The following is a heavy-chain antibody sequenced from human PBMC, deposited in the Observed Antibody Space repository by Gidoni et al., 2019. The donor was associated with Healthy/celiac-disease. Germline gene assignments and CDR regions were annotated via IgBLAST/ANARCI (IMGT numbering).Heavy chain of an antibody. CDR2: IDWDDEK. V-gene: IGHV2-70*04. CDR3: AREVVASTDWFDP. Sequence: QVTLKESGPALVKPTQPLTLTCTFSGFSLSTSGMRVSWIRQPPGKALEWLARIDWDDEKFYSTSLKTRLTISKDTSKNQVVLTMTNMDPVDTATYYCAREVVASTDWFDPWGQGTLVTVSS. D-gene: IGHD2-15*01. J-gene: IGHJ5*02. CDR1: GFSLSTSGMR.